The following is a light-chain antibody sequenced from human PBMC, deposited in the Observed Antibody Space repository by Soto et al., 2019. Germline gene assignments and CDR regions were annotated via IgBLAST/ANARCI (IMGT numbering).Light chain of an antibody. CDR2: DAS. CDR1: QSVSSY. Sequence: EIVLTQSPATLSLSPGERATLSCRASQSVSSYLAWYQQKPGQAPRLLIYDASNRATGIPARFSGSGAGTAFPLPSNSLEPEDFAVYYCQQRSNWPPITFGQGTRVEIK. V-gene: IGKV3-11*01. J-gene: IGKJ5*01. CDR3: QQRSNWPPIT.